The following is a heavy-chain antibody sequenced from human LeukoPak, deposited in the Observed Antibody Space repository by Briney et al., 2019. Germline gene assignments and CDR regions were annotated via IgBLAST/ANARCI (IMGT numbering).Heavy chain of an antibody. Sequence: GGSLRLSCAASGFTFGNAWMTWVRQAPGKGLEWVGRIKSKTDGATTDYAAPVKGRFTISRDDSENTLYLQMNSLKTEDTAVYYCTRRGPEVVPATLFDYWGQGTLVTVSS. V-gene: IGHV3-15*01. CDR1: GFTFGNAW. CDR3: TRRGPEVVPATLFDY. J-gene: IGHJ4*02. D-gene: IGHD2-15*01. CDR2: IKSKTDGATT.